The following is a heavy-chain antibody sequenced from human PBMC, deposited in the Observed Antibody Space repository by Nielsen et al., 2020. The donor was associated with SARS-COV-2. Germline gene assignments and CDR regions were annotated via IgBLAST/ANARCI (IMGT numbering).Heavy chain of an antibody. J-gene: IGHJ4*02. V-gene: IGHV1-46*01. Sequence: ASVKVSCKASGYTFTSYSMHWVRQAPGQGLEWMGIISPSGGSTIYAQKFQGRVTMTRDTSTSIAYMELSSLRSEDTAAYYCARDSISLGELSGYLDYWGQGTLVTVSS. CDR2: ISPSGGST. CDR3: ARDSISLGELSGYLDY. CDR1: GYTFTSYS. D-gene: IGHD3-10*01.